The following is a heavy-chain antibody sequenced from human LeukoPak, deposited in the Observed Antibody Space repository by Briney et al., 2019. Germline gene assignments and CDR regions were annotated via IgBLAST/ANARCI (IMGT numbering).Heavy chain of an antibody. CDR1: GFTFNNYG. CDR2: MSFDGSNK. CDR3: TSICSSSSCYLDY. J-gene: IGHJ4*02. D-gene: IGHD2-2*01. Sequence: GGSLRRSCADSGFTFNNYGMHWVRQAPGKGLEWVAVMSFDGSNKYYADSVKGRFTISRDNSRNTLYPQMNSLRVEDTAVYYCTSICSSSSCYLDYWGQGTLVTVSS. V-gene: IGHV3-30*03.